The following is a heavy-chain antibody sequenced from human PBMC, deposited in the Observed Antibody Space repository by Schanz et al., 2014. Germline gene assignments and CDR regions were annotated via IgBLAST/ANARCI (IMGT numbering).Heavy chain of an antibody. Sequence: VQLVESGGGLVQPGGSLRLSCAASGITFSSHSFNWVRQAPGKGLEWVSAISGGGGTTYYADSVKGRFTISRDNFKGALYLQMSSLRAEDTGLYFCARGGSGSHYRLDYWGQGTLVTVSS. CDR1: GITFSSHS. CDR3: ARGGSGSHYRLDY. CDR2: ISGGGGTT. J-gene: IGHJ4*02. D-gene: IGHD1-26*01. V-gene: IGHV3-23*04.